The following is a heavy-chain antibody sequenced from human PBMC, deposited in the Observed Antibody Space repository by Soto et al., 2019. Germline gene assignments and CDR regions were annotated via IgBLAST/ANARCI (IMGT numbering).Heavy chain of an antibody. V-gene: IGHV4-4*02. J-gene: IGHJ4*02. CDR2: IFHTGSA. D-gene: IGHD2-21*01. Sequence: QVQLQESGPGLMKPSGTLSLTCAVSGGSITSNWWSWVRQPPGKGLEWIAEIFHTGSANYNPALTGRLTRSMHKSRNHLSLNLNSVTAAETAVYYCARHIAVSGTRGFDHWGQGTLVTVSS. CDR1: GGSITSNW. CDR3: ARHIAVSGTRGFDH.